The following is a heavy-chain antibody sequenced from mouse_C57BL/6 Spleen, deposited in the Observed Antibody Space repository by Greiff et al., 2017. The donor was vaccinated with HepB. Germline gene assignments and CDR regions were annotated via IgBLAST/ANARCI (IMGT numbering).Heavy chain of an antibody. J-gene: IGHJ2*01. CDR2: IDPETGGT. CDR3: TRGSVDY. Sequence: VKLVESGAELVRPGASVTLSCKASGYTFTDYEMHWVKQTPVHGLEWIGAIDPETGGTAYNQKFKGKAILTADKSSSTAYMELRSLTSEDSAVYYCTRGSVDYWGQGTTLTVSS. CDR1: GYTFTDYE. V-gene: IGHV1-15*01.